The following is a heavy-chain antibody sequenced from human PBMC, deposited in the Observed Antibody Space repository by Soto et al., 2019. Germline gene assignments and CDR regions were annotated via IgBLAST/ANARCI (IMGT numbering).Heavy chain of an antibody. J-gene: IGHJ4*02. CDR3: AKDFIVGSYFDY. V-gene: IGHV3-23*01. D-gene: IGHD3-22*01. CDR1: GFTFSSYA. Sequence: EVQLLESGGGLVQPGGSLRLSCAASGFTFSSYAMSWVRQAPGKGLEWVSAISGSSGSTYYADSVKGRFTISRDNSKNTLYLQMNSLRAEDTAVYYCAKDFIVGSYFDYWGQGTLVTVSS. CDR2: ISGSSGST.